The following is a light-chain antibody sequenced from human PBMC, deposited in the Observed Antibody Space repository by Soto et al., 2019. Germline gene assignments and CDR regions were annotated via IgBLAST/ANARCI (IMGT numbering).Light chain of an antibody. CDR1: GSDVGGYNY. Sequence: QSVLTQPASVSGSPGQSSTISCTGTGSDVGGYNYVSWYQQHPGKAPKLMIYEVSNRPSGVSNRFSGSKSGNTASLTISGLQAEDEADYYCSSYTSSSTSSYVFGTGTKVTVL. CDR2: EVS. V-gene: IGLV2-14*01. CDR3: SSYTSSSTSSYV. J-gene: IGLJ1*01.